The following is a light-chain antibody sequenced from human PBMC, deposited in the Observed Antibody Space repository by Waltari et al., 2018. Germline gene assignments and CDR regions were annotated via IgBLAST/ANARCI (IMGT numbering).Light chain of an antibody. V-gene: IGKV3-11*01. J-gene: IGKJ4*01. CDR3: QNRRNWPLLT. CDR1: QYIGDY. CDR2: EAS. Sequence: VLTQSPATLSLSPGDRATLSCRASQYIGDYLAWYQQKPGQAPRLLMSEASNRATGVPDRCSASGSGTDFTLTVSSLEPEDFAVYYCQNRRNWPLLTFGGGTKVEIK.